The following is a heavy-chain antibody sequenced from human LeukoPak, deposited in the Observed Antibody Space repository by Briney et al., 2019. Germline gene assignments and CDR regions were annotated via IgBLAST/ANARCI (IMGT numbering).Heavy chain of an antibody. CDR2: INTDGSST. Sequence: GALRLPRGASGIPFYPFPQRWVRQAPGKGVVGVSRINTDGSSTSYAGSVKGRFTISRDNAKNTLYLQMNSLRAEDTAVYYCATTYSSSSVLGYWGQGTLVTVSS. D-gene: IGHD6-6*01. V-gene: IGHV3-74*01. J-gene: IGHJ4*02. CDR3: ATTYSSSSVLGY. CDR1: GIPFYPFP.